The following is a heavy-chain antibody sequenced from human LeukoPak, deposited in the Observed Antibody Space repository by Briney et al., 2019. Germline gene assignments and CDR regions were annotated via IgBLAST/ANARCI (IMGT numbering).Heavy chain of an antibody. CDR2: TSGSGGST. CDR1: GFTFSSYA. Sequence: PGGSLTLSCAASGFTFSSYAMSWVRQAPGKGLEWVAATSGSGGSTYYADSVKGRFTISRDNSKNTLYLQMNSLRAEETAVYYCAKGGRVVTAFDAFDIWGQGTMVTVSS. D-gene: IGHD2-21*02. V-gene: IGHV3-23*01. CDR3: AKGGRVVTAFDAFDI. J-gene: IGHJ3*02.